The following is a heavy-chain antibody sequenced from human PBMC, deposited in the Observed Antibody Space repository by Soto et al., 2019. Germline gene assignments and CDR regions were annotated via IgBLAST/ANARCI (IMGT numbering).Heavy chain of an antibody. CDR1: GFTFSDSY. D-gene: IGHD3-9*01. CDR3: AKMGDVYDMFRY. J-gene: IGHJ4*02. Sequence: QVQLVESGGGLVKPGGSLRLSCAASGFTFSDSYMSWIRQAPGKGLEWVSYITSNSYTNYADSVKGRFAISRDNAKNSLYLQMNSLRAEDTALYYCAKMGDVYDMFRYWGQGALVIVSS. CDR2: ITSNSYT. V-gene: IGHV3-11*05.